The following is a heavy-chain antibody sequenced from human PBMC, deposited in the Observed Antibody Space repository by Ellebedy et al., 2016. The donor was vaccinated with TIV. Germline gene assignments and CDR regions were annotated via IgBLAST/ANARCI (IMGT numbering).Heavy chain of an antibody. CDR1: GYTFTSYG. J-gene: IGHJ4*02. Sequence: ASVKVSCXASGYTFTSYGISWVRQAPGQGLEWMGWISAYNGNTNYAQKLQGRVTMTTDTSTSTAYMELRSLRSDDTAVYYCARDREGGYSSGWSGYWGQGTLVTVSS. CDR2: ISAYNGNT. D-gene: IGHD6-19*01. CDR3: ARDREGGYSSGWSGY. V-gene: IGHV1-18*04.